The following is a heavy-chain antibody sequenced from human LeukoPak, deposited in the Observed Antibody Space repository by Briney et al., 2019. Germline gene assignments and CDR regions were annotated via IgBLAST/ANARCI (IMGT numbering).Heavy chain of an antibody. CDR1: GATFSSYA. CDR3: IAAAGTWYYFDY. J-gene: IGHJ4*02. D-gene: IGHD6-13*01. V-gene: IGHV1-69*05. Sequence: SVKVSCKASGATFSSYAISWVRKAPGQGLEWMGRIIPIFGTANYAQKFQGRVTITTDESTSTAYMELSSLRSEDTAVYYCIAAAGTWYYFDYWGQGTLVTVSS. CDR2: IIPIFGTA.